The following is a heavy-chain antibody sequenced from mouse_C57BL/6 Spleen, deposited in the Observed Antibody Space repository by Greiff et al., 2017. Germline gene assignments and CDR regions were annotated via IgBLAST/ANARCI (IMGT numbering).Heavy chain of an antibody. Sequence: VQLQQPGAELVRPGSSVKLSCKASGYTFTSYWMDWVKQRPGQGLEWIGNIYPSDSETHYNQKFKDKATLTVDKSYSTAYMQLSSLTSADSAVXYCARGGTGTSFAYWGQGTLVTVSA. CDR2: IYPSDSET. CDR1: GYTFTSYW. D-gene: IGHD4-1*01. J-gene: IGHJ3*01. CDR3: ARGGTGTSFAY. V-gene: IGHV1-61*01.